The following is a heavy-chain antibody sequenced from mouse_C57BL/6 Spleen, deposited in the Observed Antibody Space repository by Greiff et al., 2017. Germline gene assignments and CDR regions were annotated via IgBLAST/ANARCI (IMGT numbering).Heavy chain of an antibody. J-gene: IGHJ4*01. Sequence: EVKLMESGPELVKPGASVKIPCKASGYTFTDYNMDWVKQSHGKSLEWIGDINPNNGGTIYNQKFKGKATLTVDKSSSTAYMELRSLTSEDTAVYYCARYDGYDEAMDYWGQGTSVTVSS. V-gene: IGHV1-18*01. D-gene: IGHD2-3*01. CDR1: GYTFTDYN. CDR2: INPNNGGT. CDR3: ARYDGYDEAMDY.